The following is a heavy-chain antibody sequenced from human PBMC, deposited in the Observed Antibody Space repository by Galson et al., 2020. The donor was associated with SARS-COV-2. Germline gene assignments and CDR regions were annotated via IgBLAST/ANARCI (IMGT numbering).Heavy chain of an antibody. CDR1: GFTFAHYA. D-gene: IGHD2-8*02. J-gene: IGHJ4*02. CDR3: AKEWDTGFDS. CDR2: ITWDGDNT. Sequence: GGSLRLSCAASGFTFAHYALHWVRQPPGKGLEWVSLITWDGDNTYYAESVQGRFTISRDNSKNSLYLQMNSLRPEDTALYYCAKEWDTGFDSWGQGTLVTVSS. V-gene: IGHV3-43D*03.